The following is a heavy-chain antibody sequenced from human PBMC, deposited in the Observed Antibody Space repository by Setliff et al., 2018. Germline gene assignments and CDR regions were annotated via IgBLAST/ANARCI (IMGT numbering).Heavy chain of an antibody. Sequence: PGGSLRLSCAASGFTFSSYWMSWVRQAPGKGLEWVANIKQDGSEKYYVDSVKGRFTISRDNAKNSLYLQMNSLRVEDTAVYFCAKVYRDYGNSVDAFDVWGQGTMVTVSS. CDR1: GFTFSSYW. J-gene: IGHJ3*01. V-gene: IGHV3-7*03. CDR2: IKQDGSEK. CDR3: AKVYRDYGNSVDAFDV. D-gene: IGHD4-17*01.